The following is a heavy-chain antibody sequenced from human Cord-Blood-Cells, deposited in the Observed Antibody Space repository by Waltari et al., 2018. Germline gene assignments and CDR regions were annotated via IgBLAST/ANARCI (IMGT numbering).Heavy chain of an antibody. CDR1: GFTFDDSA. CDR3: AKDRGTGTTFTFDY. Sequence: EVQLVESGGGLVQPGRSLRLSCAASGFTFDDSAMHWVRQAPGKGLEWVSGISWNSGSIGYADSVKGRFTISRDNAKNSLYLQMNSLRAEDTALYYCAKDRGTGTTFTFDYWGQGTLVTVSS. V-gene: IGHV3-9*01. J-gene: IGHJ4*02. D-gene: IGHD1-7*01. CDR2: ISWNSGSI.